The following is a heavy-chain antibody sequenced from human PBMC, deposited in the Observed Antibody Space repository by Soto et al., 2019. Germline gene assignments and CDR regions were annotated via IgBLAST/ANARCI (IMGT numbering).Heavy chain of an antibody. J-gene: IGHJ6*04. D-gene: IGHD3-10*01. V-gene: IGHV3-30*18. CDR2: ISYDGSNK. CDR3: AKDEVRIPSLYAMDV. CDR1: GFTLSIEM. Sequence: ACSGFTLSIEMVGGGRRKPVKVLEWVAVISYDGSNKYYAASVKGRFTISRDNSKRTLYRRMNSLRGEDTAVYFCAKDEVRIPSLYAMDVWGKGPT.